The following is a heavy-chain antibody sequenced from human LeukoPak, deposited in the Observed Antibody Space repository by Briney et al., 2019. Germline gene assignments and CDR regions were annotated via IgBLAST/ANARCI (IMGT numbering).Heavy chain of an antibody. V-gene: IGHV4-34*01. CDR2: INHSGST. D-gene: IGHD6-19*01. CDR3: ARDVAVASIGYYFDY. Sequence: SETLSLTCAVYGGSFSGYYWSWIRQPPGKGLEWIGEINHSGSTNYNPSLKSRVTISVDTSKNQFSLKLSSVTAADTAVYYCARDVAVASIGYYFDYWGQGTLVSVSS. CDR1: GGSFSGYY. J-gene: IGHJ4*02.